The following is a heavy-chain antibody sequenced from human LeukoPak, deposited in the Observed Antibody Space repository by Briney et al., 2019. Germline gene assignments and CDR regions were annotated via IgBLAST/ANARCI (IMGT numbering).Heavy chain of an antibody. D-gene: IGHD1-26*01. CDR3: AKDSKIVGPTFRSYHYMDV. J-gene: IGHJ6*03. CDR2: ISGTSKTI. V-gene: IGHV3-48*01. Sequence: PGGSLRLSCAASGFTFSSSSMNWVRQAPGKGLEWISYISGTSKTIHYAGSVQGRFTISRDNAKNSVYLQMNSLRVEDTAVYYCAKDSKIVGPTFRSYHYMDVWGKGTTVTVSS. CDR1: GFTFSSSS.